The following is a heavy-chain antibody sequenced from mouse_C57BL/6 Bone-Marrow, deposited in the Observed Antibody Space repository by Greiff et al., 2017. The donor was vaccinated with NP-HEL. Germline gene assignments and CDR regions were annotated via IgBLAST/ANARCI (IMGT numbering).Heavy chain of an antibody. Sequence: VQLQQPGAELVRPGSSVKLSCKASGYTFTSYWMHWVKQRPIQGLEWIGNIDPSDSETHYNQKFKDKATLTVDKSYSTAYMQLSSLTSEDSAVYYCERYGSSYLFAYWGKGTRVTVSA. CDR1: GYTFTSYW. CDR2: IDPSDSET. CDR3: ERYGSSYLFAY. D-gene: IGHD1-1*01. J-gene: IGHJ3*01. V-gene: IGHV1-52*01.